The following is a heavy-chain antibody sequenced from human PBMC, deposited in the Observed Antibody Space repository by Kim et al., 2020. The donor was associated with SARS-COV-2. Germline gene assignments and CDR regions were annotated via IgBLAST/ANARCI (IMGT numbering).Heavy chain of an antibody. J-gene: IGHJ4*02. V-gene: IGHV3-53*04. CDR3: ASLILCGRGDCYDY. CDR1: GFTVSSNY. Sequence: GGSLRLSCAASGFTVSSNYMSWVRQAPGKGLEWVSVIYSGGSTYYADSVKGRFTISRHNSKNTLYLQMNSLRAEDTAVYYCASLILCGRGDCYDYWGQGTLVTVSS. D-gene: IGHD2-21*01. CDR2: IYSGGST.